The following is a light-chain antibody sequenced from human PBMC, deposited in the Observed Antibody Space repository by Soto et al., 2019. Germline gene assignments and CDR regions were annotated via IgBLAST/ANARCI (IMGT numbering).Light chain of an antibody. CDR1: QSVSSSY. CDR3: QQYDSSPRT. CDR2: ATS. J-gene: IGKJ1*01. Sequence: EIVLTQSPGTLSLSPGERATLSCRASQSVSSSYLAWYQQNPGQAPRLLIYATSTSATGIPDRFSGGGSGTDFTLTISRLEPEDFALYYCQQYDSSPRTFGQGTKVEIK. V-gene: IGKV3-20*01.